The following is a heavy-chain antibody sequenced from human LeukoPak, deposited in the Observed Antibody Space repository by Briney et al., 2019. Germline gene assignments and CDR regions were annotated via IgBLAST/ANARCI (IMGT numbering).Heavy chain of an antibody. CDR2: IYPGDSDT. CDR3: ARLTTVTTLYFDY. D-gene: IGHD4-17*01. J-gene: IGHJ4*02. Sequence: GESLQISCQGSGYSFTSYWIGWVRQMPGKGLEWMGIIYPGDSDTRYSPSFQGQVTISADKSISTAYLQWSSLKASDTAMYYCARLTTVTTLYFDYWGQGTLVTVSS. CDR1: GYSFTSYW. V-gene: IGHV5-51*01.